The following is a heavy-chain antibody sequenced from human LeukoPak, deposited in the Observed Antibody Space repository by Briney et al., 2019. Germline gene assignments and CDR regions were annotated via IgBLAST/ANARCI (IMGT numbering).Heavy chain of an antibody. CDR2: IRYDGSNK. V-gene: IGHV3-30*02. CDR1: GFTFSSYG. CDR3: ARDLEIAARLGPDY. Sequence: GGSLRLSCAASGFTFSSYGMHWVRQAPGKGLEWVAFIRYDGSNKYYADSVKGRFTISRDNSKNTLYLQMNSLRAEDTAVYYCARDLEIAARLGPDYWGQGTLVTVSS. J-gene: IGHJ4*02. D-gene: IGHD6-6*01.